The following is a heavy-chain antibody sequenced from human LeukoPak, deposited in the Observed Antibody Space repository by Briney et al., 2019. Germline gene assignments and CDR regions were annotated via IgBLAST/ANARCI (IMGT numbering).Heavy chain of an antibody. CDR3: AKVRDGYNLGDAFDI. Sequence: PGGSLRLSCAASGFTFSSYAMSWVRQAPGKCLEWDSAISGSGGSTYYADSVKGRFTISRDNSKNTLYLQMNSLRAEDTAVYYCAKVRDGYNLGDAFDIWGQGTMVTVSS. J-gene: IGHJ3*02. D-gene: IGHD5-24*01. V-gene: IGHV3-23*01. CDR1: GFTFSSYA. CDR2: ISGSGGST.